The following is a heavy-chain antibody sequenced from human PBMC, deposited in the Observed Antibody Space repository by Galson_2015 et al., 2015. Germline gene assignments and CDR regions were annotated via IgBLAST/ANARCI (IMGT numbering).Heavy chain of an antibody. J-gene: IGHJ4*02. CDR2: IYYSGST. CDR1: GGSISSYY. V-gene: IGHV4-59*01. Sequence: SETLSLTCTVSGGSISSYYWSWIRQPPGKGLEWIGYIYYSGSTNYNPSLKSRVTISVDTSKNQFSLKLSSVTAADTAVYYCSRGGDTADYWGQGTLVTVSS. CDR3: SRGGDTADY. D-gene: IGHD5-18*01.